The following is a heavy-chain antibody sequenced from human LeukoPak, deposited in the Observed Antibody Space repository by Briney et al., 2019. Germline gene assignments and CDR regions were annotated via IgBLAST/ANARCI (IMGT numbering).Heavy chain of an antibody. Sequence: GGSLRLSCAASGFTFSSYAMSWVRQAPGRGLEWVSAISGSGGSTYYADSVKGRFTISRDNSKNTLYLQMNSLRAEDTAVYYCAKDWAGRRAFDIWGQGTMVTVSS. CDR1: GFTFSSYA. V-gene: IGHV3-23*01. CDR2: ISGSGGST. J-gene: IGHJ3*02. CDR3: AKDWAGRRAFDI. D-gene: IGHD1-26*01.